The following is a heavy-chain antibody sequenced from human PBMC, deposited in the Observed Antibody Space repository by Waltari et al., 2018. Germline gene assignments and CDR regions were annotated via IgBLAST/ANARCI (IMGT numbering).Heavy chain of an antibody. D-gene: IGHD1-26*01. V-gene: IGHV1-69*14. Sequence: VQLVPSGAEVKQPGSSATVSCKASGGTFSSSAIRRLRQPPGQELEWMGEIIPIFSTANNTQKFQGRITITADKSTGTAYMELGNLRSEDTAVYYCARARGAISRSYCFDYWGQGTLVTVSS. J-gene: IGHJ4*02. CDR1: GGTFSSSA. CDR3: ARARGAISRSYCFDY. CDR2: IIPIFSTA.